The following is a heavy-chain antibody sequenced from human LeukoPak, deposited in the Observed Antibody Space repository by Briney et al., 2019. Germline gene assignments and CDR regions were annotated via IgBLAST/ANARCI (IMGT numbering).Heavy chain of an antibody. Sequence: GGSLRLSCAASGFTFSSYDMHWVRQAPGKGLEWVAFIRYDGSNKYYADSMKGRLTISRDNYKNTLYLEMNSLRPEDTAMYYCAKGRATAVANWYFGLWGRGTLVTVSS. J-gene: IGHJ2*01. CDR3: AKGRATAVANWYFGL. V-gene: IGHV3-30*02. D-gene: IGHD5-18*01. CDR1: GFTFSSYD. CDR2: IRYDGSNK.